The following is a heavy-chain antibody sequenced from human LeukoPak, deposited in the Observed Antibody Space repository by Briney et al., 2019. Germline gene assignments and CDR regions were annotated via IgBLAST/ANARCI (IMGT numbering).Heavy chain of an antibody. CDR3: AHPASYCGGDCLDAFDI. CDR1: GYTFTSYG. V-gene: IGHV1-18*01. Sequence: ASVKVSCKASGYTFTSYGISWVRQAPGQGLEWMGWISAYNGNTNYAQKLQGRVTMTTDTSTSTAYMELRSLRSDDTAVYYCAHPASYCGGDCLDAFDIWGQGTMVTVSS. J-gene: IGHJ3*02. D-gene: IGHD2-21*01. CDR2: ISAYNGNT.